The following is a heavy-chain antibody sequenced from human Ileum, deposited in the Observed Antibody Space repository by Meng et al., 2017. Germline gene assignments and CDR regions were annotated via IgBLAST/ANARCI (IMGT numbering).Heavy chain of an antibody. CDR1: GFTFSNYA. CDR3: AKGTALRSGYTREYDS. CDR2: ISNGGETI. J-gene: IGHJ4*02. Sequence: DVELVESGVGFVQPGGSLILSWAASGFTFSNYALSWVRQAPGKGLEWVSVISNGGETIYYADSVKGHFTISRDYSKNTLYLQMNSLRAEDTAVYHCAKGTALRSGYTREYDSWGQGTLVTVSS. V-gene: IGHV3-23*04. D-gene: IGHD5-12*01.